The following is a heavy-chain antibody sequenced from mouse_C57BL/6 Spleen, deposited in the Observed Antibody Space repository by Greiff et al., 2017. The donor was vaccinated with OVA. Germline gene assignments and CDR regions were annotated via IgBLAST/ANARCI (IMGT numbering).Heavy chain of an antibody. V-gene: IGHV3-6*01. D-gene: IGHD1-1*01. CDR1: GYSITSGYY. Sequence: VQLKESGPGLVKPSQSLSLTCSVTGYSITSGYYWNWIRQFPGNKLEWMGYISYDGSNNYNPSLKNRISITRDTSKNQFFLKLNSVTTEDTATYYCARVDYYGSYWYFDVWGTGTTVTVSS. CDR3: ARVDYYGSYWYFDV. CDR2: ISYDGSN. J-gene: IGHJ1*03.